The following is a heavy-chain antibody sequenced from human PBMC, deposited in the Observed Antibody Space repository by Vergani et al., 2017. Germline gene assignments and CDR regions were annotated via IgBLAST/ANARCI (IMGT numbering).Heavy chain of an antibody. V-gene: IGHV5-51*03. D-gene: IGHD6-13*01. CDR2: IYPGDSDT. CDR3: ARGVAAAGRGFDY. J-gene: IGHJ4*02. Sequence: EVQLVPSGAEVKTPGASLKISCTGSGYSFTSYWIGWVRQLPGKGLEWMGIIYPGDSDTRYSPSFQGQVTISADKSISTVYLQWSSLKATDTAMYYCARGVAAAGRGFDYWGQGTLVTVSS. CDR1: GYSFTSYW.